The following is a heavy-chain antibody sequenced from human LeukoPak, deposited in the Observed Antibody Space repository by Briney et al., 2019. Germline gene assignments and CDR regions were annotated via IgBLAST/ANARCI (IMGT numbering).Heavy chain of an antibody. CDR2: IIPIFGTA. J-gene: IGHJ5*02. CDR1: GGTFSSYA. V-gene: IGHV1-69*13. CDR3: ASGYCSGGSCYHNWFDP. Sequence: SVKVSCKASGGTFSSYAISWVRQAPGQGLEWMGGIIPIFGTANYAQKFQGRVTITADESTSTAYMELSSLRSEDTAVYYCASGYCSGGSCYHNWFDPWGQGTLVTVPS. D-gene: IGHD2-15*01.